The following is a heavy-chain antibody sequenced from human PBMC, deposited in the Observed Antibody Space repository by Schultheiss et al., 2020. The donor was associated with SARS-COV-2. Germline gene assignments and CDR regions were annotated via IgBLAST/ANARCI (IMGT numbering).Heavy chain of an antibody. CDR1: GYTFTGYY. CDR3: ARAYLDTYYDILTGYYAGGH. Sequence: ASVKVSCKASGYTFTGYYMHWVRQAPGQGLEWMGRINPNSGGTNYAQKFQGRVTMTRDTSIRTAYMMQSRLRSDDTAVYYCARAYLDTYYDILTGYYAGGHWGQGTLVNVSS. CDR2: INPNSGGT. V-gene: IGHV1-2*06. D-gene: IGHD3-9*01. J-gene: IGHJ4*02.